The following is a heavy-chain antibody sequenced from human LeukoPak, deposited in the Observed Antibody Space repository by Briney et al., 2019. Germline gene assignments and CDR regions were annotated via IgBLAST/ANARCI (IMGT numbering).Heavy chain of an antibody. D-gene: IGHD3-22*01. CDR1: GFTFSTYT. V-gene: IGHV3-21*01. CDR2: ISSSSTYI. CDR3: ARDRDYYDKTHSPRFDP. J-gene: IGHJ5*02. Sequence: GGSLRLSCAASGFTFSTYTMNWVRQAPGKGLEWVSSISSSSTYIYYADSVKGRFTISRDNAKNSLYLQMNSLRAEDTAVYYCARDRDYYDKTHSPRFDPWGQGPWSPSPQ.